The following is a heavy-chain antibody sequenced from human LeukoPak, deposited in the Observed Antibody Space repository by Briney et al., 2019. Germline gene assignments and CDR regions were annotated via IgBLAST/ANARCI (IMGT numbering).Heavy chain of an antibody. CDR3: ARQYDSYFYYYLDL. CDR2: LYHPDST. V-gene: IGHV4-38-2*01. Sequence: SETLSLTCAVAGYPINSAYYWVWVRQPPGKGLEWIGSLYHPDSTYYNPSLESRVTMSVDTSRNQFSLKLSFVTAADTAVYYCARQYDSYFYYYLDLWGTGTTVTVSS. J-gene: IGHJ6*03. D-gene: IGHD2-2*01. CDR1: GYPINSAYY.